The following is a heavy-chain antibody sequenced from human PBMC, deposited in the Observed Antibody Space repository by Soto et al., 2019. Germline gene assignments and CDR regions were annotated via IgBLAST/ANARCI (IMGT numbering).Heavy chain of an antibody. CDR2: IIPIFGTA. D-gene: IGHD3-9*01. CDR3: ARGRVYYDILTGATPANYDMDV. V-gene: IGHV1-69*01. J-gene: IGHJ6*02. CDR1: GGTFSSYA. Sequence: QVQLVQSGAEVKKPGSSVKVSCKASGGTFSSYAISWVRQAPGQGLEWMGGIIPIFGTANYAQKFQGRVTITADESTSTAYMELSSLRSEDTAVYYCARGRVYYDILTGATPANYDMDVWGQGTTVTVSS.